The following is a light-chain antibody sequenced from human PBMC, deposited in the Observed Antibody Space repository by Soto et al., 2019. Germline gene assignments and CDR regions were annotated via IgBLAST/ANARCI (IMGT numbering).Light chain of an antibody. J-gene: IGLJ1*01. CDR2: EVS. CDR1: SNDVGGYNY. Sequence: QSALTQPPSASGSPGQSVTISCTGTSNDVGGYNYVSWYQQHPGKAPKVMIFEVSKRPSGVPDRFSGSKSGNTASLTVSGLQAGDEADYYCSSYAGRNNYVFGTGTKVTVL. V-gene: IGLV2-8*01. CDR3: SSYAGRNNYV.